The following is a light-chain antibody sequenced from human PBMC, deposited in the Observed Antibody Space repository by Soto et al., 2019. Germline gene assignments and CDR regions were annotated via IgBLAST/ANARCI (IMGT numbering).Light chain of an antibody. CDR2: DVS. J-gene: IGLJ2*01. CDR1: SSDVGGYNY. CDR3: STYTNTSSLVV. Sequence: QSVLTQPASVSGSPGQSITISCTGTSSDVGGYNYVSWYQQHPGKAPKLMIYDVSNRPSGVSNRFSGSKSGNTASLTISGLKVMDVFNYFASTYTNTSSLVVFGGGTQLTV. V-gene: IGLV2-14*01.